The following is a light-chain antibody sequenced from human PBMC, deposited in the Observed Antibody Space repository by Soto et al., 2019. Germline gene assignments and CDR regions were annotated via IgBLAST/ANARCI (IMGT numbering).Light chain of an antibody. Sequence: QSVLTQPPSMSGDPGQRVTISCTGSSSNIGAGYDVHWYQHLPGTAPKLLIYGNTNRPSGVPDRFSGSKSGTSASLAITGLQAEDEADYYCQSHDSSLNSWVFGGGTKLTVL. CDR1: SSNIGAGYD. V-gene: IGLV1-40*01. J-gene: IGLJ3*02. CDR3: QSHDSSLNSWV. CDR2: GNT.